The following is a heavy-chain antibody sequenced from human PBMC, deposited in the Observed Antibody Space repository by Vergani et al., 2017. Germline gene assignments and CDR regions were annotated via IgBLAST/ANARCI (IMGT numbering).Heavy chain of an antibody. Sequence: EVQLLESGGSLKQPGGSVRLSCAASGFTFSTYAMHWVRQAPGKGLEWVSALTGGGGSTYYADSFKGRFIISRDQSRDTLYLQMNSLRPEDTATYYCVKDAWGYENFFDSWCQGTLVTVSS. CDR2: LTGGGGST. CDR3: VKDAWGYENFFDS. V-gene: IGHV3-23*01. J-gene: IGHJ4*02. D-gene: IGHD3-16*01. CDR1: GFTFSTYA.